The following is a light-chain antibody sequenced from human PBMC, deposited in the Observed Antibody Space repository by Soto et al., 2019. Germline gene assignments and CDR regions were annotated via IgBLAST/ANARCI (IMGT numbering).Light chain of an antibody. Sequence: EIVLTQSPGSLSLSPGDRATLSCRASQSISSSFFAWYQQKPGQAPRLLIYGASRRATGIPDRVTGSGSGTDFTLTISRLEPEDFAVYYCQQYDSSLTFGLGTKVEIK. J-gene: IGKJ1*01. CDR1: QSISSSF. CDR2: GAS. V-gene: IGKV3-20*01. CDR3: QQYDSSLT.